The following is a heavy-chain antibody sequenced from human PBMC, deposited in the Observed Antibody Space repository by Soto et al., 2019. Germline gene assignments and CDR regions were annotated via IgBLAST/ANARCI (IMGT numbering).Heavy chain of an antibody. D-gene: IGHD1-26*01. CDR1: GFGLTSCA. V-gene: IGHV1-3*01. CDR3: ARDTEQASEI. Sequence: VASVKVCCEASGFGLTSCAMRWVRQDPGQRLEWMGWINAGNGNTKYSQKFQGRVTITRDTSASTAYMELSSLRSEDTAVYYCARDTEQASEIWGQGTMDTVTS. CDR2: INAGNGNT. J-gene: IGHJ3*02.